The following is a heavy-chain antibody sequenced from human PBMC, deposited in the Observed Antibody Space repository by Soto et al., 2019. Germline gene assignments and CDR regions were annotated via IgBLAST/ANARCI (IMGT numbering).Heavy chain of an antibody. J-gene: IGHJ4*02. CDR1: GGSFSGYY. Sequence: QVQLQQWGAGLLKPSETLSLTCAVYGGSFSGYYWSWIRQPPGKGLEWIGEINHSGSTNYNPSLKSRVTISVDTSKNQFSLKLSSVTAADTAVYYCARGQSMTLDYWGQGTLVTVSS. CDR2: INHSGST. V-gene: IGHV4-34*01. CDR3: ARGQSMTLDY. D-gene: IGHD6-6*01.